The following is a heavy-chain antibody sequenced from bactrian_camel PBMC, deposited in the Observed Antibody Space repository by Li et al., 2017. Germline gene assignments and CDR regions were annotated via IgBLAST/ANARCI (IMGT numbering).Heavy chain of an antibody. J-gene: IGHJ4*01. V-gene: IGHV3S6*01. CDR1: GFTFSNYW. Sequence: VQLVESGGGLVQPGGSLSLSCAASGFTFSNYWMYWVRQAPGKGPEWVSAILSDGTNTYYADYVKGRFTISHDNAKNTVYLEMSSLKPEDTAMYFCASPSYGVSTLFRSCTLNDKDYRYWGQGTQVTVS. D-gene: IGHD3*01. CDR2: ILSDGTNT. CDR3: ASPSYGVSTLFRSCTLNDKDYRY.